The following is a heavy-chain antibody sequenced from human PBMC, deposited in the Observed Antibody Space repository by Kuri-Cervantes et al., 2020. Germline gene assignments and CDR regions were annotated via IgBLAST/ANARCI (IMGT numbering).Heavy chain of an antibody. Sequence: SETLSLTCTVSGGSISGYYWSWIRQPPGKGLEWIGCIYYSGSTNYNPSLKSRVTISVDTSKNQFSLKLSSVTAADTAVYYCARNLYSSSLRLGYWGQGTLVTVSS. V-gene: IGHV4-59*01. CDR2: IYYSGST. J-gene: IGHJ4*02. CDR3: ARNLYSSSLRLGY. D-gene: IGHD6-6*01. CDR1: GGSISGYY.